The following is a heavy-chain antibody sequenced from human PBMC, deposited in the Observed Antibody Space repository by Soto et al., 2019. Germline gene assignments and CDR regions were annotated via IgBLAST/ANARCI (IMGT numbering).Heavy chain of an antibody. CDR1: GVSISSSY. Sequence: SETLSLTCTVSGVSISSSYWSWIRQSPGTGLEWIGYIYYTGTTNYNPSLKRRVTISLDKSKNQFSLNLTSLTTSDTAVYFCARGGNRYSNTASGVGGFDFWGHGTLVTVSS. CDR2: IYYTGTT. J-gene: IGHJ4*01. V-gene: IGHV4-59*01. CDR3: ARGGNRYSNTASGVGGFDF. D-gene: IGHD5-12*01.